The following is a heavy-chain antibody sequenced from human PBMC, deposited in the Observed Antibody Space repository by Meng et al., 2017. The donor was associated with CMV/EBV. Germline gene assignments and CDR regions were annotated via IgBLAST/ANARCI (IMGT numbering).Heavy chain of an antibody. CDR1: GGSISSSSYY. Sequence: SETLSLTCTVSGGSISSSSYYWVWIRQHPGKGREWSGSIYYSGCTYYNPSLKSRVTISVDTSKNQFSLKLSSVPAADTAVYYCARDLGHCSSTSCSDYWGQGTLVTVSS. V-gene: IGHV4-39*07. CDR2: IYYSGCT. CDR3: ARDLGHCSSTSCSDY. J-gene: IGHJ4*02. D-gene: IGHD2-2*01.